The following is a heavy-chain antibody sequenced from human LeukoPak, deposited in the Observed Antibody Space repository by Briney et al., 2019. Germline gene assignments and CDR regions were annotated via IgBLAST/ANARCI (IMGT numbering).Heavy chain of an antibody. V-gene: IGHV1-18*01. J-gene: IGHJ4*02. Sequence: ASVNVSCTASGYTFTSYGISWVRQAPGQGLESLGWVSAANNPEYSQKFQGRVVITRDASATTSYLELNSLRSEDTAVYYCAMSVEMPPIPSFDYWGQGTLVTVSS. CDR3: AMSVEMPPIPSFDY. CDR2: VSAANNP. CDR1: GYTFTSYG. D-gene: IGHD5-24*01.